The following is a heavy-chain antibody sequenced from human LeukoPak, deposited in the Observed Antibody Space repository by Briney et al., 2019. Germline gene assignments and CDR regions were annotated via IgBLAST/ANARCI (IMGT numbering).Heavy chain of an antibody. CDR2: VIPIFGTA. J-gene: IGHJ6*03. CDR1: GGTFSSYA. V-gene: IGHV1-69*13. Sequence: GASVKVSCKASGGTFSSYAISWVRQAPGQGLEWMGGVIPIFGTANYAQKFQGRVTITADESTSTAYMELSSLRSEDTAVYYCARDGYNLDYYYYMDVWGKGTTVTVSS. CDR3: ARDGYNLDYYYYMDV. D-gene: IGHD5-24*01.